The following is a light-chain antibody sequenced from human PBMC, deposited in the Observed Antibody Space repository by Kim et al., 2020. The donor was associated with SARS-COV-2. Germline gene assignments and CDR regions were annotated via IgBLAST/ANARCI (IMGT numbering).Light chain of an antibody. CDR3: QQYDTSPRT. Sequence: EIVLTQSPGTLSLSPGERATLSCRASQNVVRDYLAWYQQKPGQAPRLLIYGTSSRATGIPDRFSGSGSGTDFTLTINRLEPEDFAVYYCQQYDTSPRTFGQGTKVDIK. CDR1: QNVVRDY. CDR2: GTS. V-gene: IGKV3-20*01. J-gene: IGKJ1*01.